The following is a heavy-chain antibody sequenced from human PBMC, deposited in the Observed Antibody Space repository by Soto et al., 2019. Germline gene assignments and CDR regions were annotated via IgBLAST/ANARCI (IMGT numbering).Heavy chain of an antibody. CDR2: ISSSGSTI. Sequence: PGGSLRLSCAASGFAFIDYYIIWSRHSPGKGLEWVSYISSSGSTIYYADSVKGRFTISRDNAKNSLYLQMNSLRAEDTAVYYCARDVIYRGYSFDYWGQGTLVTVSS. CDR1: GFAFIDYY. D-gene: IGHD5-18*01. CDR3: ARDVIYRGYSFDY. J-gene: IGHJ4*02. V-gene: IGHV3-11*01.